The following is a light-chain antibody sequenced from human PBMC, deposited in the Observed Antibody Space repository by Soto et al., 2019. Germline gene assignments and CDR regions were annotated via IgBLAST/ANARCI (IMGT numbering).Light chain of an antibody. V-gene: IGKV3-20*01. J-gene: IGKJ1*01. CDR2: DAS. CDR1: QSVFNNY. CDR3: QQYVTSSWT. Sequence: EIVLTQSPGTLSLSPGERATLSCRSSQSVFNNYLAWYQQKAGQAPRLLIYDASTRATGIPDRFSGSGSGTDFTLTISRLEAEDFAVYYCQQYVTSSWTFGQGTKVDIK.